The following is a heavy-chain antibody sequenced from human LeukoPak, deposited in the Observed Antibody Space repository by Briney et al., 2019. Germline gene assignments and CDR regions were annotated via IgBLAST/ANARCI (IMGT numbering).Heavy chain of an antibody. J-gene: IGHJ4*02. CDR2: ISSLGSYI. CDR3: ARADQWGDYYFDY. D-gene: IGHD2-21*01. Sequence: PGGSLRLSCTTPGFTFTDYNINWVRQAPGKGLEWVSSISSLGSYIFYANSVKGRFTISRDNAQNSLFLQMNSLRVDDTAVYYCARADQWGDYYFDYWGQGTLVTVSS. V-gene: IGHV3-21*01. CDR1: GFTFTDYN.